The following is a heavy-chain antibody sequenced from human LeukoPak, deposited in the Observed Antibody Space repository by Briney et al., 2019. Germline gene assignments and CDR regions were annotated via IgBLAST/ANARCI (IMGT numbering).Heavy chain of an antibody. V-gene: IGHV4-38-2*02. CDR1: GYSLSSGFF. CDR3: ARAQDFSDSSGPNYLDF. J-gene: IGHJ4*02. D-gene: IGHD3-22*01. CDR2: FSHRGGS. Sequence: SQTLSLTCTVSGYSLSSGFFCDWIRQSPGKGLEWIGSFSHRGGSYHNPSLKSRVTISVDTSKNQFSLKLLSVTAADTAVYYCARAQDFSDSSGPNYLDFWGQGILVTVSS.